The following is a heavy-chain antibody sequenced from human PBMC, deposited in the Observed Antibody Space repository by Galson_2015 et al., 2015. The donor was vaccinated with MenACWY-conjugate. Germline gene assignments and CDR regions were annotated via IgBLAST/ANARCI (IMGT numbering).Heavy chain of an antibody. V-gene: IGHV3-74*01. D-gene: IGHD1-26*01. CDR3: ARLGGNYRTTSHFDY. Sequence: SLRLSCAASGCTFSTYWMHWVRPAPGKGLVWVSRINSDGRSTSYADSVKGRFTISGDNAKNTLSLQMNSLRAEDTAVYYCARLGGNYRTTSHFDYWGQGTLVTVSS. CDR2: INSDGRST. J-gene: IGHJ4*02. CDR1: GCTFSTYW.